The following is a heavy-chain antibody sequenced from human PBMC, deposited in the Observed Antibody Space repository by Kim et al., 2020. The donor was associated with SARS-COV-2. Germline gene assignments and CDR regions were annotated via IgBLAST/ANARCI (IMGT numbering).Heavy chain of an antibody. J-gene: IGHJ4*02. V-gene: IGHV4-39*01. CDR2: IYYSGST. D-gene: IGHD3-10*01. CDR3: ARVLWFGELLEAYYFDY. CDR1: GGSISSSSYY. Sequence: SETLSLTCTVSGGSISSSSYYWGWIRQPPGKGLEWIGSIYYSGSTYYNPSLKSRVTISVDTSKNQFSLKLSSVTAEDTAVYYCARVLWFGELLEAYYFDYWGQGTLVTVSS.